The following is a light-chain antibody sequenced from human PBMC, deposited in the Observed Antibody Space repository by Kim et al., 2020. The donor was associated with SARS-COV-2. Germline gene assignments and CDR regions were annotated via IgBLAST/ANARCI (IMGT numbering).Light chain of an antibody. J-gene: IGKJ2*01. CDR1: QRIGIE. V-gene: IGKV1-6*01. CDR2: AAS. Sequence: ATQVTQSPSSLSASVGDRVTITCRTSQRIGIEMFWYQQNPGKAPKLLIYAASSLHDGVPSRFSGSGSGTTFTLTITSLQPEDFATYYCLQTSNFPYTFGQGTKLEI. CDR3: LQTSNFPYT.